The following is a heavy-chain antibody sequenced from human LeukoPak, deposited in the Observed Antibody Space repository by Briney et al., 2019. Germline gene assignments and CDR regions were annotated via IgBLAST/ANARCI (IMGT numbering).Heavy chain of an antibody. Sequence: SETLSLTCAVSGGSISSSSYYWGWIRQPPGRGLEWIGNIYYSGSTYYNPSLKSRVTISVDTSKNQISLKLSSVTAADTAVYYCARREVDGDFDYWGQGTLVTVSS. CDR2: IYYSGST. CDR3: ARREVDGDFDY. J-gene: IGHJ4*02. V-gene: IGHV4-39*01. D-gene: IGHD4-17*01. CDR1: GGSISSSSYY.